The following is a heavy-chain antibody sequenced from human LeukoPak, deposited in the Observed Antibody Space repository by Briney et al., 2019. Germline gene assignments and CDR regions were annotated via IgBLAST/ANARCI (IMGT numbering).Heavy chain of an antibody. CDR1: GGTFSSYA. D-gene: IGHD3-16*01. CDR3: ARVWGPTPIHYFDY. Sequence: SVKVSCKASGGTFSSYAISWVRQAPGQGLEWMGRIIPIFGTANYAQKFQGRVTITTDESTSTAYMELSSLRSEDTAVYFCARVWGPTPIHYFDYWGQGSLVTVSP. CDR2: IIPIFGTA. V-gene: IGHV1-69*05. J-gene: IGHJ4*02.